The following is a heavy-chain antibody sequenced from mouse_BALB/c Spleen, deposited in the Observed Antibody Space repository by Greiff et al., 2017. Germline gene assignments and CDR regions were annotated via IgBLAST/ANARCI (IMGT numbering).Heavy chain of an antibody. CDR1: GFTITDYY. CDR2: IDPENGNT. Sequence: VHVKQPGAELVRPGALVKLSCKASGFTITDYYMHWVKQRPEQGLEWIGWIDPENGNTIYDPKFQGKARITADTSSNTAYLQLSSLTSEDTAVYYCASYYGSYAMDYWGQGTSVTVSS. CDR3: ASYYGSYAMDY. D-gene: IGHD1-1*01. J-gene: IGHJ4*01. V-gene: IGHV14-1*02.